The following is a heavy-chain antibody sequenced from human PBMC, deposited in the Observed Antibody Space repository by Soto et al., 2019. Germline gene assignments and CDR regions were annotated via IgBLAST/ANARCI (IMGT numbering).Heavy chain of an antibody. J-gene: IGHJ6*02. D-gene: IGHD6-13*01. V-gene: IGHV5-51*01. CDR2: IYPGDSDT. Sequence: GESLKISCKGSGYSFTSYWIYWGRHLPGKGLEWMGIIYPGDSDTRYSPSFQGQVTISADKSISTAYLQWSSLKASDTAMYYCARTYSSSKYYYYGMDVWGQGTTVTVSS. CDR3: ARTYSSSKYYYYGMDV. CDR1: GYSFTSYW.